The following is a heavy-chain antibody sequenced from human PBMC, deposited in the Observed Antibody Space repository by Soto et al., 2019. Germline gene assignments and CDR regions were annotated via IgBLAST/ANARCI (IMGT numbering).Heavy chain of an antibody. V-gene: IGHV1-18*04. D-gene: IGHD3-3*01. CDR2: VSAYNRNT. CDR1: GYTFTNYG. J-gene: IGHJ4*02. CDR3: ATERQYEPLRH. Sequence: QVQLLQSGAEVKKPGASVKVSCRASGYTFTNYGITWVRQAPGLRLEWMGWVSAYNRNTNYAQKFEDRVTMTTDTPTGTAYLELRSRRSEETAVYFCATERQYEPLRHWGQGTLLTVS.